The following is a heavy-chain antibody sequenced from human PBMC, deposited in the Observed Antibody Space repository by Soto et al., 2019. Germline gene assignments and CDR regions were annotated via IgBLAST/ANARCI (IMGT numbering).Heavy chain of an antibody. D-gene: IGHD5-18*01. V-gene: IGHV3-23*01. CDR1: GFTFSSYA. CDR2: ISGSGGST. J-gene: IGHJ4*02. CDR3: AKDSTAMVSLDY. Sequence: GGSLRLSCAASGFTFSSYAMSWVRQAPGKGLEWASAISGSGGSTYYADSVKGRFTISRDNSKNTLYLQMNSLRAEDTAVYYCAKDSTAMVSLDYWGQGTLVTVSS.